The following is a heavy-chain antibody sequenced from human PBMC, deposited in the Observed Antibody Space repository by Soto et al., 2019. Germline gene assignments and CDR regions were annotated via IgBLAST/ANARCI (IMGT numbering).Heavy chain of an antibody. CDR2: MFTTGTT. J-gene: IGHJ1*01. D-gene: IGHD5-18*01. Sequence: PWGCMRLSSAAAGSGVGGFYMNWVRQSPGKGLEWVSVMFTTGTTYYADSVKGRFTISRDDSKNTLYLQMNSLRAEDTAVYYCARERYSYGCCYWGQGTVFTVSS. CDR3: ARERYSYGCCY. V-gene: IGHV3-53*01. CDR1: GSGVGGFY.